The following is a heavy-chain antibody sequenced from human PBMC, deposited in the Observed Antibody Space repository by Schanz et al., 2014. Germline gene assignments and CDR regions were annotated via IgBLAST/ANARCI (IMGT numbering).Heavy chain of an antibody. CDR1: GFTVSAYS. CDR2: ISSSGGHI. CDR3: AKVWYYYDSSGYSQDC. Sequence: VQLVESGGGVAQPGGSLRLSCSGFTVSAYSANWVRQAPGKGLEWVSSISSSGGHIYYADSVKGRFTITRDIAKNSLSLQMNSLRAEDTAVYYCAKVWYYYDSSGYSQDCWGQGTLVTVSS. V-gene: IGHV3-21*01. D-gene: IGHD3-22*01. J-gene: IGHJ4*02.